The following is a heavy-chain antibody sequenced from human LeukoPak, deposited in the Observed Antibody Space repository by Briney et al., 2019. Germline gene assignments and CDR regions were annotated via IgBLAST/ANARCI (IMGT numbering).Heavy chain of an antibody. Sequence: ASVKVSCKASGYTFSNYGISWVRQAPGQGLEWVGWIRGDNGNTNYAQKFQGRVTMTTDTSTSTAYMELRSLRSDDTAVYYCAREHSSSWYTLDYYYYMDVWGKGTAVTVSS. CDR1: GYTFSNYG. CDR2: IRGDNGNT. D-gene: IGHD6-13*01. CDR3: AREHSSSWYTLDYYYYMDV. V-gene: IGHV1-18*01. J-gene: IGHJ6*03.